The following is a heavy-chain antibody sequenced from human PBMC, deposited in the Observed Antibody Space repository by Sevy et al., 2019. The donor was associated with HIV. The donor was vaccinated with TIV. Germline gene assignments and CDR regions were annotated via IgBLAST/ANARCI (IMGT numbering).Heavy chain of an antibody. CDR1: AFTFSRYW. J-gene: IGHJ4*02. CDR3: VRDSGNYYFNY. V-gene: IGHV3-7*01. CDR2: IKQDGSQK. Sequence: GGSLRLSCAASAFTFSRYWMGWVRQAPGKGLEWVANIKQDGSQKYYVDSVKGRFTISRDNAKNSLYLQMNSLRAEDTAVYYCVRDSGNYYFNYWGQGALVTVSS. D-gene: IGHD1-26*01.